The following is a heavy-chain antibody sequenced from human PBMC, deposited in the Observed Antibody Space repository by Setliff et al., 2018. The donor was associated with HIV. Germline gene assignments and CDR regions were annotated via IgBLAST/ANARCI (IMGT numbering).Heavy chain of an antibody. Sequence: ASVKVSCKASGYTFSDYSMHWVRQAPGQGLEWMGWINPTTGGTNYAQKFHDRVTMTRDSSNTTVYMEMSSLTSDDTAIYYCARDHSGSLFDYWG. CDR3: ARDHSGSLFDY. CDR1: GYTFSDYS. J-gene: IGHJ4*01. V-gene: IGHV1-2*02. D-gene: IGHD3-10*01. CDR2: INPTTGGT.